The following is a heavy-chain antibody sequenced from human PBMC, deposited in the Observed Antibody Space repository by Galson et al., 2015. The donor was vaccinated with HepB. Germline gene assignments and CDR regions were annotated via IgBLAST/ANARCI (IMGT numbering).Heavy chain of an antibody. CDR2: IYYSGST. Sequence: SETLSLTCTVSGGSVSSGSYYWSWIRQPPGKGLEWIGYIYYSGSTNYNPSLKSRVTISVDTSKNQFSLKLSSVTAADTAVYYCARARDYYDSSGYGMDVWGQGTTVTVSS. CDR1: GGSVSSGSYY. V-gene: IGHV4-61*01. D-gene: IGHD3-22*01. CDR3: ARARDYYDSSGYGMDV. J-gene: IGHJ6*02.